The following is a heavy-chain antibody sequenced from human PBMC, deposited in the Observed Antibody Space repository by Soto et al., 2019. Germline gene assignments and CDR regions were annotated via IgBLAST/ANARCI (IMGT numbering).Heavy chain of an antibody. V-gene: IGHV3-23*01. CDR3: ARGFSAGKGSPPDY. J-gene: IGHJ4*02. CDR2: LNGSGGST. Sequence: GGPLRLSCSASGFTFRNYAMTWVRQAPGKGLEWVSGLNGSGGSTSSADSVKGRFAISRDNSKNTLYLQMNSLRDGDTAVYYCARGFSAGKGSPPDYWGQGTLVTVSS. CDR1: GFTFRNYA. D-gene: IGHD3-10*01.